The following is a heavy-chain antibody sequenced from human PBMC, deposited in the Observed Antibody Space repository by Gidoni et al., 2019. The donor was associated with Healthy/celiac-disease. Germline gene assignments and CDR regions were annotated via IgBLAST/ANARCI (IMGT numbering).Heavy chain of an antibody. CDR2: ISSSSSYI. Sequence: EVQLVESGGGLVKPGGSLRLSCAASGFTFSSYSMNWVRQAPGNGLEWVSSISSSSSYIYYADSVKGRFTISRDNAKNSLYLQMNSLRAEDTAVYYCASSANDYDILTSFDYWGQGTLVTVSS. CDR1: GFTFSSYS. D-gene: IGHD3-9*01. J-gene: IGHJ4*02. CDR3: ASSANDYDILTSFDY. V-gene: IGHV3-21*01.